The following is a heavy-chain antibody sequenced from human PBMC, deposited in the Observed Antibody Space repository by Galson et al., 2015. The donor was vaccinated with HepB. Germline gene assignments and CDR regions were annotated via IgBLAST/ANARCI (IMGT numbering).Heavy chain of an antibody. CDR2: ISSSGSTI. Sequence: SLRLSCAASGFTFSSYEMNWVRQAPGKGLEWVSYISSSGSTIYYADSVKGRFTISRDNAKNSLYLQMNSLRAEDTAVYYCARVGFYCGGDCYSEHNWFDPWGQGTLVTVSS. D-gene: IGHD2-21*02. J-gene: IGHJ5*02. CDR1: GFTFSSYE. CDR3: ARVGFYCGGDCYSEHNWFDP. V-gene: IGHV3-48*03.